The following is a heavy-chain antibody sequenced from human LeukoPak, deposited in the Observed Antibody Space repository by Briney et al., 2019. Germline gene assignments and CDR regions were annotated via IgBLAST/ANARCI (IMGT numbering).Heavy chain of an antibody. V-gene: IGHV3-11*01. D-gene: IGHD1-26*01. J-gene: IGHJ4*02. CDR1: GFTFSDYY. CDR3: ANSRYSGSYYASPIDY. Sequence: GGSLRLSCAASGFTFSDYYMTWIRQAPGKGLEWVSYISSRGITIYYADSVKGRLTISRDNAKKSLYLQMNSLRAEDTAVYYCANSRYSGSYYASPIDYWGQGTLVTVSS. CDR2: ISSRGITI.